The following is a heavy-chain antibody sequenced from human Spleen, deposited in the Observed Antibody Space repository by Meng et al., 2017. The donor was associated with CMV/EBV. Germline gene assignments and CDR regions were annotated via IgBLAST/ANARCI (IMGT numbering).Heavy chain of an antibody. CDR3: AGSRGSITMVRGVTLSNDY. Sequence: ASVKVSCKASGYTFTGYYMHWVRQAPGQGLEWMGWINPNSGGTNYAQKFQGRVTITTDESTSTAYMELSSLRSEDTAVYYCAGSRGSITMVRGVTLSNDYWGQGTLVTVSS. CDR1: GYTFTGYY. V-gene: IGHV1-2*02. CDR2: INPNSGGT. D-gene: IGHD3-10*01. J-gene: IGHJ4*02.